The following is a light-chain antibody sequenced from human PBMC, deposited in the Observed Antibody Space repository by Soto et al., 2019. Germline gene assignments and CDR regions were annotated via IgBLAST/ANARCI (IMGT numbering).Light chain of an antibody. CDR2: GAS. V-gene: IGKV3-20*01. CDR3: QQYGTSPRP. J-gene: IGKJ1*01. Sequence: EIVLTQSPAALSLSPGERATLSCSGRRAVTSYLVWYQHKPGQAPRLLIYGASNRATGIPDKFSGSGSGTDFTLTISRLEPEDFAVYYCQQYGTSPRPFGQGTKVAIK. CDR1: RAVTSY.